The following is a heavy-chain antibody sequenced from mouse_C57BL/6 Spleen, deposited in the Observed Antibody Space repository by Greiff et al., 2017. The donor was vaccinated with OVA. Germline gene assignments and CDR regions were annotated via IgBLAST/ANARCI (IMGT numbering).Heavy chain of an antibody. CDR2: IYPGDGDT. Sequence: QVQLQQSGPELVKPGASVKISCKASGYAFSSSWMNWVKQRPGKGLEWIGRIYPGDGDTNYNGKFKGKATLNADKSSSTAYMKLSSLTSEDSAVYFCARNSGSSYDFDYWGQGTTLTVSS. V-gene: IGHV1-82*01. CDR3: ARNSGSSYDFDY. CDR1: GYAFSSSW. J-gene: IGHJ2*01. D-gene: IGHD1-1*01.